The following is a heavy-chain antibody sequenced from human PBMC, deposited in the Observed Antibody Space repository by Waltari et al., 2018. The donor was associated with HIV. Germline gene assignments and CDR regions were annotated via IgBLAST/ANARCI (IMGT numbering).Heavy chain of an antibody. CDR2: NYYSGRT. Sequence: QLQLQESGPGLVKPSETLSLTCTVSGGSISSSSYYWGWIRQPPGKGLEWIGSNYYSGRTYYNPSLKSRVTISVDTSKNQFSLKLSSVTAADTAVYYCARDIDYGGSLFDYWGQGTLVTVSS. CDR3: ARDIDYGGSLFDY. V-gene: IGHV4-39*07. CDR1: GGSISSSSYY. D-gene: IGHD4-17*01. J-gene: IGHJ4*02.